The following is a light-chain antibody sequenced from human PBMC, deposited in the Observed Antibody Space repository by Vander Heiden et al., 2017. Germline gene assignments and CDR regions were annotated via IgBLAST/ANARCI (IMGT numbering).Light chain of an antibody. J-gene: IGLJ3*02. CDR1: SSDIGSYNL. CDR2: EVS. Sequence: QSALTQPASVSGSPGQSITISCTATSSDIGSYNLVSWYRHHPGKAPKLIIYEVSKRPSGISNRFSGSKSGNTASLTISGLQAEDESDYHCCSYAGTNAYWVFGGGTKLTVL. CDR3: CSYAGTNAYWV. V-gene: IGLV2-23*02.